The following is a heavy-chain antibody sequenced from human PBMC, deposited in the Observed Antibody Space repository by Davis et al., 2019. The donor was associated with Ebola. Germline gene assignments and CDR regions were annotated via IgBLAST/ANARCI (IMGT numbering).Heavy chain of an antibody. CDR3: ARVRGIVATRFDY. J-gene: IGHJ4*02. D-gene: IGHD5-12*01. V-gene: IGHV4-34*01. CDR1: GGSFSGYY. Sequence: MPSETLSLTCAVYGGSFSGYYWSWIRQPPGKGLEWIGEINHSGSTNYNPSPKSRVTISVDTSKNQFSLKLSSVTAADTAVYYCARVRGIVATRFDYWGQGTLVTVSS. CDR2: INHSGST.